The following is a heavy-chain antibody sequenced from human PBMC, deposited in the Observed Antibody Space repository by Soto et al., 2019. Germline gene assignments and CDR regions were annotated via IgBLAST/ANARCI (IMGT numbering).Heavy chain of an antibody. CDR1: GGSFSGYY. Sequence: QVRLQESGPGLVKPSETLSLTCTVSGGSFSGYYWSWIRQSAGKGLEWIGRIYTSVSTNYNPSLKSRVTMSVDTSKNQFSLKMSSVTAADTAVYYCARDRLGSSRNWGQGTLVSVSS. D-gene: IGHD6-13*01. V-gene: IGHV4-4*07. CDR2: IYTSVST. CDR3: ARDRLGSSRN. J-gene: IGHJ4*02.